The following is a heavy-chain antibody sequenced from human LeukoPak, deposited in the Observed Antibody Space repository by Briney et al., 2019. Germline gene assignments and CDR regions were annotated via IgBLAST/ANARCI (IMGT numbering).Heavy chain of an antibody. Sequence: PGGSLRLSCAASGFTFSSYEMNWVRQAPGKGLEWVSYISSSGSTIYYADSVKGRFTISRDNAKNSLYLQMNSLRAEDTALYYCARVLGDYDLGRQYYYMDVWGKGTTVTVSS. CDR2: ISSSGSTI. D-gene: IGHD4-17*01. J-gene: IGHJ6*03. CDR1: GFTFSSYE. CDR3: ARVLGDYDLGRQYYYMDV. V-gene: IGHV3-48*03.